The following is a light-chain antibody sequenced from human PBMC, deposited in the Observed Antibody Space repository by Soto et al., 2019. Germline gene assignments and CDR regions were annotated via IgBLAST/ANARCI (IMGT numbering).Light chain of an antibody. CDR2: KTS. Sequence: DIVLTQTPLSLVVTLGQPASISCKSSQSLAFRDGNIYLNWLQQRPGQPPRLLIYKTSNRFSGVPDRLSGSGAGKECTLKISKVEAEDVGVYYCVEAALLPHAFGQGTKVEIK. CDR1: QSLAFRDGNIY. V-gene: IGKV2-24*01. J-gene: IGKJ1*01. CDR3: VEAALLPHA.